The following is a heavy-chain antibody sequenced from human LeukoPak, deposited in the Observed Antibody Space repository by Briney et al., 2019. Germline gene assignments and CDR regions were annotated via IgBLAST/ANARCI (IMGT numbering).Heavy chain of an antibody. CDR3: ARGGYYYDSSGYLDY. CDR2: INPSGGST. CDR1: GYTFTSYY. V-gene: IGHV1-46*01. D-gene: IGHD3-22*01. Sequence: ASVKVSCKASGYTFTSYYMHWVRQASGQGLEWMGIINPSGGSTSYAQKFQGRVTMTRDTSTSTVYMELSSLRSEDTAVYYCARGGYYYDSSGYLDYWGQGTLVTVSS. J-gene: IGHJ4*02.